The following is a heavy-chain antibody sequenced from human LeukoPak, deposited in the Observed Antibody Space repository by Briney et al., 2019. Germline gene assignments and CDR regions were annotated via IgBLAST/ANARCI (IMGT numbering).Heavy chain of an antibody. V-gene: IGHV4-31*03. CDR3: ARDGTVYYDSSGYSHAFDI. J-gene: IGHJ3*02. CDR2: IYYSGST. CDR1: GGSISSGGYY. Sequence: SETLSLTRTVSGGSISSGGYYWSWIRQHPGEGLEWIGYIYYSGSTYYNPSLKSRVTISVDTSKNQFSLKLSSVTAADTAVYYCARDGTVYYDSSGYSHAFDIWGQGTMVTVSS. D-gene: IGHD3-22*01.